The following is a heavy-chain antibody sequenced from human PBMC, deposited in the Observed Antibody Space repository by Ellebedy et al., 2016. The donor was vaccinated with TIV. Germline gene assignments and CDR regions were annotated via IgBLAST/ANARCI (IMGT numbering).Heavy chain of an antibody. CDR3: SFKGVATRVY. J-gene: IGHJ4*02. CDR1: GFSFTNYA. D-gene: IGHD4-23*01. CDR2: VSSSGDTT. V-gene: IGHV3-23*01. Sequence: PGGSLRLSCAASGFSFTNYAMNWVRQAPGKGLEGVSAVSSSGDTTYYADSLKGRFTISRDNSKNTLYLQMSNLRAEDTAVYYCSFKGVATRVYWGQGTLVTVSS.